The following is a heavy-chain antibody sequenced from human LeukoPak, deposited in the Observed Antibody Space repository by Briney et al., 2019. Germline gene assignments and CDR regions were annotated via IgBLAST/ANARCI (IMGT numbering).Heavy chain of an antibody. V-gene: IGHV3-30*02. CDR3: AKDTRIGYYYDSSGYTPLGYFDY. Sequence: PGGSLRLSCAASGFTFSSYGMHWVRQAPGKGLEWVAFIRYDGSNKYYADSVKGRFTISRDNSKNTLYLQMNSLRAEDTAVYYCAKDTRIGYYYDSSGYTPLGYFDYWGQGTLVTVSS. J-gene: IGHJ4*02. D-gene: IGHD3-22*01. CDR1: GFTFSSYG. CDR2: IRYDGSNK.